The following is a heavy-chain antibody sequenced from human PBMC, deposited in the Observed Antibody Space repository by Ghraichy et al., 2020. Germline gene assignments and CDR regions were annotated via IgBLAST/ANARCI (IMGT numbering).Heavy chain of an antibody. Sequence: SETLSLTCTVSGGSVSSGSYYWSWIRQPPGKGLEWIGYFYHSGSTNYNPSLKSRVTISVDTSKNQFSLKLSSVTAADTAVYYCARRNAAMANFDYWCQGTLVTVSS. CDR3: ARRNAAMANFDY. CDR1: GGSVSSGSYY. J-gene: IGHJ4*02. CDR2: FYHSGST. V-gene: IGHV4-61*01. D-gene: IGHD5-18*01.